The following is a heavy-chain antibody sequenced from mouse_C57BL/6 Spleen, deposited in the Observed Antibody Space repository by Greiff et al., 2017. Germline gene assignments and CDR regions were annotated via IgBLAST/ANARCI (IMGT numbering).Heavy chain of an antibody. CDR1: GFTFSSYA. Sequence: EVQVVESGGGLVKPGGSLKLSCAASGFTFSSYAMSWVRQTPEKRLEWVATISDGGSYTYYPDNVKGRFTISRDNAKNNLYLQMSHLKSEDTAMYYCARVRGYGNYDAMDYWGQGTSVTVSS. V-gene: IGHV5-4*01. J-gene: IGHJ4*01. CDR2: ISDGGSYT. CDR3: ARVRGYGNYDAMDY. D-gene: IGHD2-1*01.